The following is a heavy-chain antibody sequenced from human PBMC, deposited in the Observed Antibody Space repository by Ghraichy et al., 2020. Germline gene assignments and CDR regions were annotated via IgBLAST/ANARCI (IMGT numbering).Heavy chain of an antibody. D-gene: IGHD2-2*01. CDR2: IGESGDST. CDR3: VRGSSLSCYASLDY. Sequence: GGSLRLSCATYGFNFGSYAMSWVRQVPGKGLEWVSVIGESGDSTYYADSVKGRFTISRDRSKNTLYLQMDSLRVEDTAVYYCVRGSSLSCYASLDYWGQGTLVTVSS. CDR1: GFNFGSYA. V-gene: IGHV3-23*01. J-gene: IGHJ4*02.